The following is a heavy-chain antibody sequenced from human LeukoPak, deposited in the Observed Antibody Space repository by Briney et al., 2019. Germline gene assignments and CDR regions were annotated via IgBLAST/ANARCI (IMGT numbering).Heavy chain of an antibody. D-gene: IGHD3-3*01. V-gene: IGHV4-59*12. Sequence: SETLSLTCTVSGGSISSYYWSWIRQPPGKGLEWIGYIYYSGSTNYNPSLKSRVTISVDTSKNQFSLKLSSVTAADTAVYYCARARLVLRFLEWLPPSWFDPWGQGTLVTVSS. CDR2: IYYSGST. CDR1: GGSISSYY. CDR3: ARARLVLRFLEWLPPSWFDP. J-gene: IGHJ5*02.